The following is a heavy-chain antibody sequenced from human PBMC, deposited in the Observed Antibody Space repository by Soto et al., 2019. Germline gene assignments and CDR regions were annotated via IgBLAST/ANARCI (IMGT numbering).Heavy chain of an antibody. CDR2: ISYDGSNK. Sequence: GGSLRLSCAASGFTFSSYAMHWVRQAPGKGLEWVAVISYDGSNKYYADSVKGRFTISRDNSKNTLYLQMNSLRAEDTAVYYCARDVGDSGYDLYYYYYGMDVWGQGTTVTVSS. CDR3: ARDVGDSGYDLYYYYYGMDV. V-gene: IGHV3-30-3*01. D-gene: IGHD5-12*01. CDR1: GFTFSSYA. J-gene: IGHJ6*02.